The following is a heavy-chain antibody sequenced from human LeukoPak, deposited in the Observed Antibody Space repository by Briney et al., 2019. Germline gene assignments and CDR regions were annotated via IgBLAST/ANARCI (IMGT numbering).Heavy chain of an antibody. J-gene: IGHJ4*02. CDR2: ISSSSSYT. V-gene: IGHV3-11*06. CDR3: ARGSRRGYSYGYEVLDY. CDR1: GFTFSDYY. D-gene: IGHD5-18*01. Sequence: KTGGSLRLSCAASGFTFSDYYMSWIRQAPGKGLDWVSYISSSSSYTNYADSVKGRFTISRDNAKNSLYLQMNSLRAEDTAVYYCARGSRRGYSYGYEVLDYWGQGTLVTVSS.